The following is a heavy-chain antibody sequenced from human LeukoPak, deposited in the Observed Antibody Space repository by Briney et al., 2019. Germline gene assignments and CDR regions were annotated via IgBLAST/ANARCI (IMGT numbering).Heavy chain of an antibody. Sequence: SETLSLTCTVSGGSISGYYWSWIRQPPGKGLEWIGYIYYSGSTKYNPSLKSRVTMSVDTSRNQFSPKLSSVTAADTAVYYCARGGLENGYHSNDGFDIWGQGTMVTVSS. J-gene: IGHJ3*02. CDR1: GGSISGYY. CDR2: IYYSGST. V-gene: IGHV4-59*01. CDR3: ARGGLENGYHSNDGFDI. D-gene: IGHD3-22*01.